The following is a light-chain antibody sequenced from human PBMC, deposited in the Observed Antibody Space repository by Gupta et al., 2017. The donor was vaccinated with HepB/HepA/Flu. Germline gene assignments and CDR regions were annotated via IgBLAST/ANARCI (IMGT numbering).Light chain of an antibody. J-gene: IGLJ2*01. V-gene: IGLV2-11*01. Sequence: QSALPQPRSVSGSPGQSVTISCTGTSSDVGGYNYVSWYQQHPGKAPKLMIYDVSKRPSGVPDRFSGSKSGNTASLTISGLQAEEEADYYCCSDAGSDTLVFGGGTKLTVL. CDR3: CSDAGSDTLV. CDR2: DVS. CDR1: SSDVGGYNY.